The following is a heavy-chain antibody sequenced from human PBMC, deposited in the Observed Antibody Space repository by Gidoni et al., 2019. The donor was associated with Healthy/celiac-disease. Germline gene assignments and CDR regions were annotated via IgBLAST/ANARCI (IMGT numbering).Heavy chain of an antibody. CDR1: GGPISSSTYY. V-gene: IGHV4-39*01. J-gene: IGHJ3*02. Sequence: QLQLQESGPGLVKPSETLSLTCTVSGGPISSSTYYWGWIRQPPGKGLEWIGSIYYSGSTYYNPSLKSRVTISVDTSKNQFSLKLSSVTAADTAVYYCASGGDTYYYDSSGYYYGPGAVDIWGQGTMVTVSS. CDR2: IYYSGST. D-gene: IGHD3-22*01. CDR3: ASGGDTYYYDSSGYYYGPGAVDI.